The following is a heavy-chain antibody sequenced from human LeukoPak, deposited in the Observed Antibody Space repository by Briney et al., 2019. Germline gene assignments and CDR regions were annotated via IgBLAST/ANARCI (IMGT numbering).Heavy chain of an antibody. V-gene: IGHV4-39*01. J-gene: IGHJ4*02. CDR1: GGSISSSSYY. Sequence: SETLSLTCTVSGGSISSSSYYWGWIRQPPGKGLQWIGSIYYSGSTYYNPSLKSRVTISVDTSKNQFSLKLSSVTAADTAVYYCATLGKWELRFDYWGQGTLVTVSS. CDR3: ATLGKWELRFDY. CDR2: IYYSGST. D-gene: IGHD1-26*01.